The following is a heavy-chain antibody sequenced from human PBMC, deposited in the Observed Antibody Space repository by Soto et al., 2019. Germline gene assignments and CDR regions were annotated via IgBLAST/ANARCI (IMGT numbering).Heavy chain of an antibody. D-gene: IGHD4-17*01. CDR1: GYRFPNYW. CDR2: IYPGDSDT. V-gene: IGHV5-51*01. J-gene: IGHJ6*02. Sequence: HGEALKSSCQSSGYRFPNYWIGWVRQMPGKGLEWMGIIYPGDSDTRYSPSFQGRVTISADKSISTAYLQWTSLKASDTAIYYCVRRAATNHYYGMDVWGQGTTVTVSS. CDR3: VRRAATNHYYGMDV.